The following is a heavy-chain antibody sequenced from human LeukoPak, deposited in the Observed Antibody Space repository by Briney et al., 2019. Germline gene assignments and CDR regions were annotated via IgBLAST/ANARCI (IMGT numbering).Heavy chain of an antibody. J-gene: IGHJ4*02. CDR2: IYPDDSDT. Sequence: PGESLKISCKGSGFSFTSYWIGWVRQMAGKGPEWMGHIYPDDSDTRYSPSFQGQVTISADKSISTAYLQWSSLKASDTAMYYCARLYYDASDYPGYWGQGTLVTVSS. CDR1: GFSFTSYW. V-gene: IGHV5-51*01. CDR3: ARLYYDASDYPGY. D-gene: IGHD3-22*01.